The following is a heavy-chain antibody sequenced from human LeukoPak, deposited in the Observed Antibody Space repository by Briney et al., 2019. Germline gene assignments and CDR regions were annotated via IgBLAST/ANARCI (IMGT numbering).Heavy chain of an antibody. CDR1: GGSFSGYY. V-gene: IGHV4-34*01. CDR2: INHSGST. Sequence: SETLSLTCAVYGGSFSGYYWSWIRQPPGKGLEWIGEINHSGSTNYNPSLKSRVTISVDTSKNQFSLKLSSVTAADTAVYYCARMRLRRTAFDIWGQGQWSPSLQ. D-gene: IGHD3-16*01. J-gene: IGHJ3*02. CDR3: ARMRLRRTAFDI.